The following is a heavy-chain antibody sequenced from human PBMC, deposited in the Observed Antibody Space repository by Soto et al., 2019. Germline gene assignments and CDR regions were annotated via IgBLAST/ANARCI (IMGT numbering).Heavy chain of an antibody. CDR2: ISAYNGNT. V-gene: IGHV1-18*01. Sequence: KKIWASVKVSCKASGYTFTSYGISWVRQAPGQGLEWMGWISAYNGNTNYAQKLQGRVTMTTDTSTSTAYMELRSLRSDDTAVYYCARFDSSAYRQYYFDYWGQGTLVTVSS. CDR3: ARFDSSAYRQYYFDY. CDR1: GYTFTSYG. D-gene: IGHD3-22*01. J-gene: IGHJ4*02.